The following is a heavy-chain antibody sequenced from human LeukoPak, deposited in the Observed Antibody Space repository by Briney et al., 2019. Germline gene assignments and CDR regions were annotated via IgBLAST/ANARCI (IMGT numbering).Heavy chain of an antibody. D-gene: IGHD5-12*01. Sequence: GGSLRLSCAASGFTFSSYSMNWVRQAPGKGLEWVSYISSSGSTIYYADSVKGRFTISRDNAKNSLYLQMNSLRAEDTAVYYCARDKAVGYSGYEFDPWGQGTLVTVSS. CDR3: ARDKAVGYSGYEFDP. CDR2: ISSSGSTI. V-gene: IGHV3-48*04. CDR1: GFTFSSYS. J-gene: IGHJ5*02.